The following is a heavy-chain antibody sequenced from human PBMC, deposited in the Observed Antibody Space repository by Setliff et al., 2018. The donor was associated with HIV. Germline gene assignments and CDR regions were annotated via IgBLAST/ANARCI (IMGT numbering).Heavy chain of an antibody. D-gene: IGHD5-18*01. Sequence: SETLSLTCGIYGGSFSDYYWSWIRQPPGKGLEWIGEIDHRGRPKYNPSLNSRVTMSVDKSRNQFSLKVSSVTAADTAVFYCARGGYSYGFGRHRAYFQYWGQGTQVTVSS. CDR2: IDHRGRP. J-gene: IGHJ1*01. CDR1: GGSFSDYY. CDR3: ARGGYSYGFGRHRAYFQY. V-gene: IGHV4-34*01.